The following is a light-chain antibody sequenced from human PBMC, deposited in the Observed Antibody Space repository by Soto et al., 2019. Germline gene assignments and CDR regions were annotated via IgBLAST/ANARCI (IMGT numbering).Light chain of an antibody. J-gene: IGLJ1*01. CDR3: QSYDSSLSGFYV. Sequence: QSVLTQPPSVSGAPGQRVPISCTGGSSNIGAGYDVHWYQQLPGTAPKLLIYGNSNRPSGVPDRFSGSKSGTSASLAITGLQAEDEADYYCQSYDSSLSGFYVFGTGTKLTVL. CDR2: GNS. V-gene: IGLV1-40*01. CDR1: SSNIGAGYD.